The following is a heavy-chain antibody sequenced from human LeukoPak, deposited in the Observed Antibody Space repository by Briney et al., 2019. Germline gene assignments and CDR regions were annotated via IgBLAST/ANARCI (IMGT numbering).Heavy chain of an antibody. CDR2: ISAYNGNT. D-gene: IGHD4-17*01. Sequence: ASVKVSCKASGYTFTSYGISWVRQAPGQGLEWMGWISAYNGNTNYAQELQGRVTMTTDTSTSTAYMELRSLRSDDTAVYYCARDRRDYGDSRFDYWGQGTLVTVSS. CDR3: ARDRRDYGDSRFDY. CDR1: GYTFTSYG. V-gene: IGHV1-18*01. J-gene: IGHJ4*02.